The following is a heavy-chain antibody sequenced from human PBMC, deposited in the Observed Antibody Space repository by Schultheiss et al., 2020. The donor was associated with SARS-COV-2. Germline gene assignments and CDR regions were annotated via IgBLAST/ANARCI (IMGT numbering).Heavy chain of an antibody. CDR3: ATDSGGYSSGWSGGY. V-gene: IGHV3-53*04. J-gene: IGHJ4*02. Sequence: GGSLRLSCAASGFTVSSNYMSWVRQAPGKGLEWVSVIYSGGSTYYADSVKGRFTISRHNSKNTLYLQMNSLRAEDTAVYYCATDSGGYSSGWSGGYWVQGTLVTVSS. CDR2: IYSGGST. D-gene: IGHD6-19*01. CDR1: GFTVSSNY.